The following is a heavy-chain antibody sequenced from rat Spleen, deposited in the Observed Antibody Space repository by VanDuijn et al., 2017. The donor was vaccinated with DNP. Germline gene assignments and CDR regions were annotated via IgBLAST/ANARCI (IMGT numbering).Heavy chain of an antibody. J-gene: IGHJ2*01. CDR1: GFTFSDYY. CDR3: ARWYTSGWCFDY. V-gene: IGHV5-22*01. D-gene: IGHD4-3*01. CDR2: ISYDGGMT. Sequence: EVQLVQSGGGLVQPGKSLKISCAASGFTFSDYYMAWVRQAPTKGLEWVAYISYDGGMTYYGDSVKGRFTISRDDGESTLYLQMNSLRSEDMATYYCARWYTSGWCFDYWGQGVMVTVSS.